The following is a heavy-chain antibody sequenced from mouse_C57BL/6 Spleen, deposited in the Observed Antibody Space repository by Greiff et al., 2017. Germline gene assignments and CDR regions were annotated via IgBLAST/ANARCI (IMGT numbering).Heavy chain of an antibody. CDR2: IYPRDGST. D-gene: IGHD4-1*01. J-gene: IGHJ3*01. V-gene: IGHV1-78*01. Sequence: QVQLQQSDAELVKPGASVKISCTVSGYTFTDHTIHWLKPRPEQGLEWIGYIYPRDGSTKYNEKFKGKATLTADKSSSTASMQLNSLTSEDSAVCFCARGLGRAWFAYWGQGTLVTVSA. CDR3: ARGLGRAWFAY. CDR1: GYTFTDHT.